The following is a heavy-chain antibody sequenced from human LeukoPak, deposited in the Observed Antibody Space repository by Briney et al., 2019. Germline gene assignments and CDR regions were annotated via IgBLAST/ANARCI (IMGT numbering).Heavy chain of an antibody. V-gene: IGHV6-1*01. J-gene: IGHJ4*02. CDR1: GDSVSSNIAA. Sequence: PSQTLSLTCAISGDSVSSNIAAWNWNRQSPSRGLEWLGRTYYRSKWYNEYAKSVESRITINPDTSKNQFSLQLNFVTPEDTAVYYCARESADYVKFDYWGQGALVTVSS. CDR3: ARESADYVKFDY. CDR2: TYYRSKWYN. D-gene: IGHD3-16*01.